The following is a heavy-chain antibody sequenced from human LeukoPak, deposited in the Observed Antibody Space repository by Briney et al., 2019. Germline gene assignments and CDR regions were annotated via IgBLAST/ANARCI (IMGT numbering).Heavy chain of an antibody. J-gene: IGHJ4*02. CDR2: IYYSGST. D-gene: IGHD6-19*01. CDR3: ARHVSNSSGWWPDY. CDR1: GGSISSYY. V-gene: IGHV4-59*01. Sequence: SETLSLTCTVSGGSISSYYWSWIRQPPGKGLERIGYIYYSGSTNYNPSLKSRVTISVDTSKNQFSLKLSSVTAADTAVYYCARHVSNSSGWWPDYWGQGTLVTVSS.